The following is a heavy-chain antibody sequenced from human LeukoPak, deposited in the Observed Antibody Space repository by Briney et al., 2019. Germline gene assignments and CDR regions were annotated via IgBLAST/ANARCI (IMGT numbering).Heavy chain of an antibody. CDR2: ISGSGGST. CDR3: AKDPYYDSSGYPVYFDY. D-gene: IGHD3-22*01. J-gene: IGHJ4*02. CDR1: GFTFSSYA. V-gene: IGHV3-23*01. Sequence: PGGSLRLSCAASGFTFSSYAMSWVRQAPRKGLEWVSAISGSGGSTYYADSVKGRFTISRDNSKNTLYPQMNSLRAEDTAVYYCAKDPYYDSSGYPVYFDYWGQGTLVTVSS.